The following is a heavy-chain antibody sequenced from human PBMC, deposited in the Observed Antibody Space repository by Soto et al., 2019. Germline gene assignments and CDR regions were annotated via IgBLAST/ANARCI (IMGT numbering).Heavy chain of an antibody. CDR3: ARWWSGSRQGFDP. Sequence: QVQLQESGPGLVKPSQTLSLTCTVSGGSISSGDYYWSWIRQHPGKGLEWIGYIYYSGSTYYNPSLESRVTISGDTSKNQFSPKLSSVTAADTAVYYCARWWSGSRQGFDPWGQGTLVTVSS. CDR1: GGSISSGDYY. D-gene: IGHD3-3*01. CDR2: IYYSGST. J-gene: IGHJ5*02. V-gene: IGHV4-31*03.